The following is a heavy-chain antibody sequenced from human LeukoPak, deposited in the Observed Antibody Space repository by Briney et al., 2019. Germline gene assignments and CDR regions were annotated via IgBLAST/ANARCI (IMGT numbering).Heavy chain of an antibody. Sequence: NPSGTLSLTCTVSGASISSSNWWTWVRQPPGEALEWIGEIYHAGSTKYNPSLKSRLTISVDKSNNSFSLSLTSVTAADTAFYYCARSVAVTGQFDFWGQGTLVTVSS. J-gene: IGHJ4*02. CDR3: ARSVAVTGQFDF. CDR1: GASISSSNW. V-gene: IGHV4-4*02. CDR2: IYHAGST. D-gene: IGHD6-19*01.